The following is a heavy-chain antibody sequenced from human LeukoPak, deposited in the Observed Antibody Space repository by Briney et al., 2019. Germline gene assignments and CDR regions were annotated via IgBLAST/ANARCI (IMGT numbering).Heavy chain of an antibody. CDR3: ARGAMATTPFFDY. Sequence: PSETLSLTCPVSGGSISNYYYWTWIRQPPGNGLEWIGYVYYTGSTNFNPSLKSRVTMSLDTSRNQFSLKLTSLTAADTAVYYCARGAMATTPFFDYWGQGTLVTVSS. J-gene: IGHJ4*02. CDR2: VYYTGST. CDR1: GGSISNYY. V-gene: IGHV4-59*01. D-gene: IGHD5-24*01.